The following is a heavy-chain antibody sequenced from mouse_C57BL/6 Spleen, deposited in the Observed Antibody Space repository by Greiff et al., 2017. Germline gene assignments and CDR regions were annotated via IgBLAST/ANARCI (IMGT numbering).Heavy chain of an antibody. Sequence: QVQLQQPGAELVRPGTSVKLSCKASGYTFTSYWMHWVKQRPGQGLEWIGVIDPSDSYTNYNKKFKGKATLTVDTSSSTADMQLSSLTSEDSAVYYCGRLEIYYDYDDWFAYWGQGTLVTVSA. CDR3: GRLEIYYDYDDWFAY. V-gene: IGHV1-59*01. D-gene: IGHD2-4*01. CDR2: IDPSDSYT. CDR1: GYTFTSYW. J-gene: IGHJ3*01.